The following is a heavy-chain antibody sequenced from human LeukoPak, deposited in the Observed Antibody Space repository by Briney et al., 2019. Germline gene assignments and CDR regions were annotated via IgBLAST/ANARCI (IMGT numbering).Heavy chain of an antibody. CDR2: IYPGDSDT. D-gene: IGHD3-22*01. Sequence: GESLKISCKGPGYSFPSYWIAWVRQMPGKGLEWMGIIYPGDSDTRYSPSFQGLVTISADKSISTAYLQWSSLKASDTAMYYCARGINYNDRSGYDYWGQGTLVTVSS. J-gene: IGHJ4*02. V-gene: IGHV5-51*01. CDR3: ARGINYNDRSGYDY. CDR1: GYSFPSYW.